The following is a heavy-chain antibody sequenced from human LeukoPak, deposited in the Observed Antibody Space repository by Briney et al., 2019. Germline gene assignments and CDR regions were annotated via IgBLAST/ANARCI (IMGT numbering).Heavy chain of an antibody. J-gene: IGHJ4*02. CDR2: IYYSGST. CDR3: ARGPNYPSPSPFDY. D-gene: IGHD5-24*01. CDR1: GGSISSYY. V-gene: IGHV4-59*08. Sequence: PSETLSLICTVSGGSISSYYWSWIRQPPGRGLEWIGCIYYSGSTDYNPSLKSRVTISVDTSKNQFSLKLSSVTAADTAVYYCARGPNYPSPSPFDYWGQGTLVTVSS.